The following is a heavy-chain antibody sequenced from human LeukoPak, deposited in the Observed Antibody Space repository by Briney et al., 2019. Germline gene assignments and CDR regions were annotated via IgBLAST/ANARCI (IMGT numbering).Heavy chain of an antibody. CDR1: GFTFSNYL. CDR2: ILQDGSKE. V-gene: IGHV3-7*01. Sequence: GGSLRLSCAASGFTFSNYLMSWVRQAPGEGLEWVANILQDGSKEYYVDSVKGRFTISGDNAKNSLFLQMNSLRTEDTALYYCARGYYYDGRGYWGQGTLVTVSS. D-gene: IGHD3-22*01. CDR3: ARGYYYDGRGY. J-gene: IGHJ4*02.